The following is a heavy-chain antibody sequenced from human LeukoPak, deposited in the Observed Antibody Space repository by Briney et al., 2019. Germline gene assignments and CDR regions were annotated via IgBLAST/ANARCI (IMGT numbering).Heavy chain of an antibody. V-gene: IGHV1-69*13. CDR2: IIPIFGTA. D-gene: IGHD3-3*01. Sequence: GASVKVSCKASGGTFSSYAISWVRQAPGQGLEWMGGIIPIFGTANYAQKFQGRVTITADESTSTAYMELSSLRSEDTAVYYCAREGRFLEWLLSRGYYYYYMDVWGKGTTVTVSS. J-gene: IGHJ6*03. CDR3: AREGRFLEWLLSRGYYYYYMDV. CDR1: GGTFSSYA.